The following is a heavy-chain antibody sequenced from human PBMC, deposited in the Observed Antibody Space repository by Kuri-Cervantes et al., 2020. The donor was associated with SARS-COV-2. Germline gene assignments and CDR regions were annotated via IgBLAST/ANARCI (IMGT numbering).Heavy chain of an antibody. V-gene: IGHV2-70*11. CDR3: ARIQATTVIADY. CDR1: GFSVNTSGMC. D-gene: IGHD4-11*01. Sequence: SGPTLVKPTPPLTLTCNFSGFSVNTSGMCVSWIRQPRGKTWECLARIEWDDAKYYNTTLKTRLPITKETSKNQVLLTMTNMDPVDTATYYSARIQATTVIADYWGQGTLVTVSS. CDR2: IEWDDAK. J-gene: IGHJ4*02.